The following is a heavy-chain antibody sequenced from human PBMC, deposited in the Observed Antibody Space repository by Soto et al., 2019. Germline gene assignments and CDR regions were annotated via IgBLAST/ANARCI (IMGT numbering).Heavy chain of an antibody. J-gene: IGHJ6*02. CDR2: IYPGDSDT. CDR3: ASAHCSSTSCPYGMDV. Sequence: GESLKISCKGSGYSFTSYWIGWVRQMPGKGLEWMGIIYPGDSDTRYSPSFQGQVTISADKSISTAYLQWSSLKASDTAMYYCASAHCSSTSCPYGMDVWGQGTTVTVSS. CDR1: GYSFTSYW. D-gene: IGHD2-2*01. V-gene: IGHV5-51*01.